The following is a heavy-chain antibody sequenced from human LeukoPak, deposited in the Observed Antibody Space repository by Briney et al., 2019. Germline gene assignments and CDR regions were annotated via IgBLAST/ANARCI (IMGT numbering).Heavy chain of an antibody. D-gene: IGHD2-2*02. Sequence: GGSLRHSCAASGFTFSSYAMSWVRQAPGRGLEWVSAISGSGGSTYYADSVKGRFTISRDNSKNTLYLQMNSLRAEDTAVYYCAKDRGEYQLLYEFDYWGQGTLVTVSS. CDR1: GFTFSSYA. V-gene: IGHV3-23*01. CDR2: ISGSGGST. CDR3: AKDRGEYQLLYEFDY. J-gene: IGHJ4*02.